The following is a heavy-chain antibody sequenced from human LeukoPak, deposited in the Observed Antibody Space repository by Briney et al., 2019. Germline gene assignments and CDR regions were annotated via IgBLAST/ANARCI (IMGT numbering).Heavy chain of an antibody. CDR1: GYSFTSYW. CDR3: ARIYCGGDCCDYYSDY. CDR2: IYPGDSDT. V-gene: IGHV5-51*01. Sequence: GESLKISCKGSGYSFTSYWIGWVRQMTGQGLEWMGIIYPGDSDTRYSPSFQGQVTISADKSISTAYLQWSSLKASDTAMYYCARIYCGGDCCDYYSDYWGQGTLVTVSS. D-gene: IGHD2-21*01. J-gene: IGHJ4*02.